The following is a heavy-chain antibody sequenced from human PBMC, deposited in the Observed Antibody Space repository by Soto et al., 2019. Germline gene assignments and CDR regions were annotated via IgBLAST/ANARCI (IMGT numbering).Heavy chain of an antibody. J-gene: IGHJ6*02. CDR2: IYWDDDK. V-gene: IGHV2-5*02. D-gene: IGHD2-21*02. CDR3: AHSRCGGDCLQSYSSHYSYGMDV. CDR1: GFSLSTSGVG. Sequence: QITLKESGPTLVKPTQTLTLTCTFSGFSLSTSGVGVGWIRQPPGKALEWLALIYWDDDKRYSPSLKSRLTITKEPSKNQVVLTMTNMDPVDTATYYCAHSRCGGDCLQSYSSHYSYGMDVWGQGTTVTVSS.